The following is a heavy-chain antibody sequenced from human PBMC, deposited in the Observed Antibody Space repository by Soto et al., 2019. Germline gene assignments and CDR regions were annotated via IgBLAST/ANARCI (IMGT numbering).Heavy chain of an antibody. V-gene: IGHV1-18*01. CDR1: GYTFTSYG. D-gene: IGHD3-22*01. CDR3: ARDVNYYDSSGYYYSYF. J-gene: IGHJ3*01. Sequence: ASVKVSCKASGYTFTSYGISWVRQAPGQGLEWMGWISAYNGNTNYAQKLQGRVTMTTDTSTSTAYMELRSLRSDDTAVYYCARDVNYYDSSGYYYSYFWGQGTMVTVSS. CDR2: ISAYNGNT.